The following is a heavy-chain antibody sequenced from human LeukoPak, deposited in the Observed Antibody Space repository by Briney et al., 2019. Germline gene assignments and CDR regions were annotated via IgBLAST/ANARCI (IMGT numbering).Heavy chain of an antibody. D-gene: IGHD3-10*01. CDR1: GFTFSDYN. V-gene: IGHV3-23*01. J-gene: IGHJ4*02. Sequence: GGSLRLSCAASGFTFSDYNMRWIRQAPGKGLEWVSAISGSGGSTYYADSVKGRFTISRDNSKNTLYLQMNSLRAEDTAVYYCAKSYGSGSYYPLFDWGQGTLVTVSS. CDR3: AKSYGSGSYYPLFD. CDR2: ISGSGGST.